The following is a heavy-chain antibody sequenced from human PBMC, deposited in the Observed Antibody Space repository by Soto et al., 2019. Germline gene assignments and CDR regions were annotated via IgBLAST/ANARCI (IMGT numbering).Heavy chain of an antibody. D-gene: IGHD1-26*01. CDR1: GGSFSGYY. Sequence: SETLSLTCAVYGGSFSGYYWSWIRQPPGNGLEWIGEINHSGSTNYNPSLKSRVTISVDTSKNQFSLKLSSVTAADTAVYYCARALSGSYPNYYYGMDVWGQGTTVTVSS. CDR2: INHSGST. J-gene: IGHJ6*02. V-gene: IGHV4-34*01. CDR3: ARALSGSYPNYYYGMDV.